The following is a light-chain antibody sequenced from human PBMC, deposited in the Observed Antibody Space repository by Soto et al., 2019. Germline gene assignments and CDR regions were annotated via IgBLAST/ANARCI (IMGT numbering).Light chain of an antibody. Sequence: QSALTQPASVSGSPGQSITISCTGTSSDVGGYNYVSWYQQHPGKAPKLMIYDVSNRPSGVSNRFSGSKSGNTASLTISGLQAEDEADYYCSSCTSSSTPYVFGNGTQLTVL. CDR3: SSCTSSSTPYV. V-gene: IGLV2-14*01. CDR2: DVS. J-gene: IGLJ7*01. CDR1: SSDVGGYNY.